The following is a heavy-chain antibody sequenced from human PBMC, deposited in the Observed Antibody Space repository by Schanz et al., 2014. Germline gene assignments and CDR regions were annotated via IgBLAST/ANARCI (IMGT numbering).Heavy chain of an antibody. V-gene: IGHV4-4*02. CDR2: INNSGST. D-gene: IGHD4-17*01. J-gene: IGHJ5*01. CDR1: GGFISSINW. CDR3: ARSPGDFPGWFDS. Sequence: QVQLQQWGAGLLKPSGTLSLTCAVSGGFISSINWWSWVRQSPGTGLEWIGEINNSGSTNYNPSLKSRVTISVDRSKNQFSLILNSVTAADTAVYYCARSPGDFPGWFDSWGQGTLVTVSS.